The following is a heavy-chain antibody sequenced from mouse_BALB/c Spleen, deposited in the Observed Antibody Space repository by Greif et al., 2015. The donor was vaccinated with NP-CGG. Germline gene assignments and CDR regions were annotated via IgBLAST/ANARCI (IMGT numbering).Heavy chain of an antibody. Sequence: EVKLMESGGGLVQPGGSRKLSCAASGFTFSSFGMHWVRQAPEKGLEWVAYISSGSSTIYYADTVKGRFTISRDNPKNTLFLQMTSLRSEDTAMYYCARWLLYYAMDYWGQGTSVTVSS. CDR3: ARWLLYYAMDY. D-gene: IGHD2-3*01. CDR1: GFTFSSFG. V-gene: IGHV5-17*02. J-gene: IGHJ4*01. CDR2: ISSGSSTI.